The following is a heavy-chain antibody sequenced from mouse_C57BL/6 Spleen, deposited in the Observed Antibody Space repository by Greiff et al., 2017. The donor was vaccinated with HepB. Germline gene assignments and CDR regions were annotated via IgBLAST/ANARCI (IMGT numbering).Heavy chain of an antibody. V-gene: IGHV3-6*01. CDR2: ISYDGSN. D-gene: IGHD1-2*01. J-gene: IGHJ1*03. CDR3: ATPLRPWYFDV. Sequence: EVQLQESGPGLVKPSQSLSLTCSVTGYSITSGYYWNWIRQFPGNKLEWMGYISYDGSNNYNPSLKNRISITRDTSKNQFFLKLNSVTTEDTATYYCATPLRPWYFDVWGTGTTVTVSS. CDR1: GYSITSGYY.